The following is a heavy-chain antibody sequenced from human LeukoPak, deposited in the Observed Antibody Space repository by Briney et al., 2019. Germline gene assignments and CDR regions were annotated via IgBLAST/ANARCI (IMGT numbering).Heavy chain of an antibody. CDR1: GFTFSSYA. D-gene: IGHD7-27*01. CDR3: AKDDSLGIQPA. J-gene: IGHJ5*02. Sequence: PGRSLRLSCAASGFTFSSYAIHWVRQAPGKGLEWVAVISYDGSNKYYADSVKGRFTISRDNSKNTLYLQMNSLRAEDTAVYYCAKDDSLGIQPAWGQGTLVTVSS. CDR2: ISYDGSNK. V-gene: IGHV3-30-3*01.